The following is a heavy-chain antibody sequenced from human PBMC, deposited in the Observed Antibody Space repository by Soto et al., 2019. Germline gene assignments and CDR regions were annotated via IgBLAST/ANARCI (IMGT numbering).Heavy chain of an antibody. D-gene: IGHD3-22*01. Sequence: QVPLVQSGAEVKKPGASVKVSCKASGYTFTSYGISWVRQAPGQGLEWMGWISAYNGNTNYAQKLQGRVTMTTDTSTSTAYMELRSLRSDDTAVYYCARDWSYYDSSGYQRDYWGQGTLVTVSS. V-gene: IGHV1-18*01. J-gene: IGHJ4*02. CDR1: GYTFTSYG. CDR2: ISAYNGNT. CDR3: ARDWSYYDSSGYQRDY.